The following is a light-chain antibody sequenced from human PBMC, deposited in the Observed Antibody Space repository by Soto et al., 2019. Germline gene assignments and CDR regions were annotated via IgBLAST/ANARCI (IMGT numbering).Light chain of an antibody. CDR2: EGS. Sequence: QSVLTQPASVSGSPGQSITISFTGTSSDVGSYNLVSWYQKQPSKAPKHMIYEGSKRPSGGSNRFSGSKSGNTASLTISGLQAEDEADYYCCSYAGSSTYVFGTGTKVTVL. CDR3: CSYAGSSTYV. CDR1: SSDVGSYNL. V-gene: IGLV2-23*01. J-gene: IGLJ1*01.